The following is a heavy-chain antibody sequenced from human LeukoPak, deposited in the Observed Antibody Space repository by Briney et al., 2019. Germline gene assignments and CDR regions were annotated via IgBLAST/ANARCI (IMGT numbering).Heavy chain of an antibody. D-gene: IGHD6-13*01. Sequence: PSETLSLTWTVSGGSISSYYWSWIRQPPGKGLEWIGYIYYSGSTNYSPSLKSRLTISVDTSKNQFSLKLSSVTAADTAVYYCARTYGSSGLGYFDLWGRGTLVTVSS. CDR3: ARTYGSSGLGYFDL. CDR2: IYYSGST. V-gene: IGHV4-59*01. CDR1: GGSISSYY. J-gene: IGHJ2*01.